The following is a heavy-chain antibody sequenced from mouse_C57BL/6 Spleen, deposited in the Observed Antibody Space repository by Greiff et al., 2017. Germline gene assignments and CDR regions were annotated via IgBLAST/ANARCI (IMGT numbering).Heavy chain of an antibody. V-gene: IGHV1-52*01. CDR1: GYTFTSYW. CDR3: AREGDWEGYFDY. Sequence: VQLQQPGAELVRPGSSVKLSCKASGYTFTSYWMHWVKQRPIQGLEWIGNIDPSDSETHYNQKFKDKATLTVDKSSSTAYMQLSSLTSEDSAVYYCAREGDWEGYFDYWGQGTTLTVSS. J-gene: IGHJ2*01. D-gene: IGHD4-1*01. CDR2: IDPSDSET.